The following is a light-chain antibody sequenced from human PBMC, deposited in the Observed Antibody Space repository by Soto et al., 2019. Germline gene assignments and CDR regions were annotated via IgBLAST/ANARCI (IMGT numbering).Light chain of an antibody. CDR2: EVS. CDR3: CSYAGTNTFA. Sequence: QSALTQPASVSGSPGQSITISCTGTSSDVAVYNLVSWYQQHPGKAPKLMIYEVSKRPSGVSNRFSGSKSGNTAPLTISGLQAEDEADYYCCSYAGTNTFAVGGGTKLTVL. V-gene: IGLV2-23*02. CDR1: SSDVAVYNL. J-gene: IGLJ2*01.